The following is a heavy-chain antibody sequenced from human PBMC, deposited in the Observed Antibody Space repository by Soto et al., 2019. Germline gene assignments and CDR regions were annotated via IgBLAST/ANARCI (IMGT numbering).Heavy chain of an antibody. CDR3: ARDPKRFSTMVRGVIFYYGMDV. CDR1: GGSFSGYY. V-gene: IGHV4-34*01. CDR2: IYHSGST. Sequence: SETLSLTCAVYGGSFSGYYWSWIRQPPGKGLEWIGDIYHSGSTNYNPSLKSRVTISVDTSKNQFSLKLSSVTAADTAVYYCARDPKRFSTMVRGVIFYYGMDVWGQGTTVTVSS. D-gene: IGHD3-10*01. J-gene: IGHJ6*02.